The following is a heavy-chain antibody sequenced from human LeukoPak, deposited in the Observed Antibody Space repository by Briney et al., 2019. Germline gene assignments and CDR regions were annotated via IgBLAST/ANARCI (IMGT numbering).Heavy chain of an antibody. D-gene: IGHD3-10*02. CDR2: ISYDGSNK. CDR3: AELGITMIGGV. CDR1: GFTFSSYA. V-gene: IGHV3-30*04. J-gene: IGHJ6*04. Sequence: GGSLRLSCAASGFTFSSYAMHWVREAPGKGLGWVAVISYDGSNKYYADSVKGRFTISRDNSKNTLYLQMNSLRAEDTAVYYCAELGITMIGGVWGKGTTVTISS.